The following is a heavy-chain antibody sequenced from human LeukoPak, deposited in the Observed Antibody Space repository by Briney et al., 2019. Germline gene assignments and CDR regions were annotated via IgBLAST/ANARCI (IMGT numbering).Heavy chain of an antibody. CDR3: VRIVVTASFGAD. CDR2: IKQDGSEK. D-gene: IGHD2-21*02. Sequence: PGGSLRLSCAASGLTFSSYWMSWVRQAPGKGLEWVANIKQDGSEKYYADSVKGRFTISRDNARNTLYLQMNSLRVEDTAVYFCVRIVVTASFGADWGQGTLVTVSS. V-gene: IGHV3-7*01. CDR1: GLTFSSYW. J-gene: IGHJ4*02.